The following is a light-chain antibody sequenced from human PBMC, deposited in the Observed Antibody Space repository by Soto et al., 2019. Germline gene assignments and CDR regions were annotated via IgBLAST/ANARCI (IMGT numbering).Light chain of an antibody. J-gene: IGLJ2*01. V-gene: IGLV2-14*01. CDR2: DIN. CDR3: SSYTGSSINTVV. CDR1: SSDVGNYIF. Sequence: QSALTQPASVSGSPGQSITISCTGTSSDVGNYIFVSWYRQHPGKAPKLMIYDINNRPSGVSNRFSGSKSGNTASLTISGLQAEDEAEYYCSSYTGSSINTVVFGGGTKVTVL.